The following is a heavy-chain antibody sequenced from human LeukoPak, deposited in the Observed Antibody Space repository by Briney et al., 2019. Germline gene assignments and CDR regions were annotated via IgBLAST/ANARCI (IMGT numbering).Heavy chain of an antibody. CDR1: GGSFSGYY. D-gene: IGHD3-3*01. CDR2: INHSGST. V-gene: IGHV4-34*01. J-gene: IGHJ6*03. Sequence: PSETPSLTCAVYGGSFSGYYWSWIRQPPGKGLEWIGEINHSGSTNYNPSLKSRVTISVDTSKNQFSLKLSSVTAADTAVYYCARGDYDFWSGYLTPHYYYMDVWGKGTTVTVSS. CDR3: ARGDYDFWSGYLTPHYYYMDV.